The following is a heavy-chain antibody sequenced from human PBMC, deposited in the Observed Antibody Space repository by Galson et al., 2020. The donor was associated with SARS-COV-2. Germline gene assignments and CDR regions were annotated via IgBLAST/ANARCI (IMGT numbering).Heavy chain of an antibody. Sequence: ASVKVSCKASGYTFTYYAISWVRLAPGQGLEYMGWISTYNGNTDYAQKFQDRITMTTDTSTSTAYMELRSVTSDDTAIYYCARDDYGSVSYDQAALDYWGQGTLVTVSS. V-gene: IGHV1-18*01. D-gene: IGHD3-10*01. CDR1: GYTFTYYA. CDR2: ISTYNGNT. J-gene: IGHJ4*02. CDR3: ARDDYGSVSYDQAALDY.